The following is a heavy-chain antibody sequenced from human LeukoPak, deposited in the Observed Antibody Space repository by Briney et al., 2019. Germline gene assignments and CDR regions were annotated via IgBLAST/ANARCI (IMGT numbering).Heavy chain of an antibody. V-gene: IGHV4-39*01. D-gene: IGHD4/OR15-4a*01. CDR3: ARRDYAAWFDP. Sequence: PSETLSLTCNVSGDSITSGAFYWAWIRQSPGKGLKWIGNVYYSGSTRYNPSLRGRVSISMDKTKNQFSLNLNSVSVTDTAIYYCARRDYAAWFDPWGQGTLVTVSS. CDR1: GDSITSGAFY. CDR2: VYYSGST. J-gene: IGHJ5*02.